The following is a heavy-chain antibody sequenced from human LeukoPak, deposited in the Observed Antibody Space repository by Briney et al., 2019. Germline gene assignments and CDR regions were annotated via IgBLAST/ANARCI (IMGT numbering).Heavy chain of an antibody. V-gene: IGHV3-33*01. J-gene: IGHJ4*02. Sequence: PGGSLRLSCAASLFTFTGYGIHGVRQAPGKGLEWVAVIWYDGSNKYYADSVKGRFTISRDNSKNTLYLQMNSLRAEDTAVYYCARDGSIAAAGTFDYWGQGTLVTVSS. CDR3: ARDGSIAAAGTFDY. CDR2: IWYDGSNK. CDR1: LFTFTGYG. D-gene: IGHD6-13*01.